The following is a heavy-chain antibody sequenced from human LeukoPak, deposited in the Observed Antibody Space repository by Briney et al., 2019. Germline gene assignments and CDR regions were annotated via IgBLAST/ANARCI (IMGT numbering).Heavy chain of an antibody. V-gene: IGHV4-38-2*02. D-gene: IGHD5-18*01. CDR2: IYHSGST. CDR3: ARDGEDSGYSYGFPDAFDI. J-gene: IGHJ3*02. Sequence: PSETLSRTCAVSGYSIRSGYYWGWIRQPPGKGLEWIGSIYHSGSTYYNPSLKSRVTISVDTSKNHFCLKLSSVAAADTAVYYCARDGEDSGYSYGFPDAFDIWGQGTMVTVSS. CDR1: GYSIRSGYY.